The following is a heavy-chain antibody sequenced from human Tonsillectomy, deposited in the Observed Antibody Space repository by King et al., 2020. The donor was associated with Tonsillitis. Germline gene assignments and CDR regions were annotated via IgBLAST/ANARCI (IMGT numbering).Heavy chain of an antibody. J-gene: IGHJ4*02. CDR3: ATSGFYDSSYYNPD. D-gene: IGHD3-22*01. CDR1: GFTFSSYG. Sequence: QQQLVQSGGGVVQPGRSLRLSCAASGFTFSSYGMHWVRQAPGKGLEWVSVISYDGSNKYYADSVKGRFTISRDNSKNTLYLQMNSLRAEDTAVYYCATSGFYDSSYYNPDWGQGTLVTVSS. V-gene: IGHV3-33*05. CDR2: ISYDGSNK.